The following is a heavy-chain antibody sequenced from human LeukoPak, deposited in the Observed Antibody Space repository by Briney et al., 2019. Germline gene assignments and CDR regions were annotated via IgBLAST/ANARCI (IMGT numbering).Heavy chain of an antibody. J-gene: IGHJ4*02. Sequence: GESLKISCKASGYSFTNYWIGWVRQMPGKGLEWMAVIYPGDSDTRYNPSFQGQVTISADKSISTAYLQWSSLKASDTAMYYCATYNWGFYYFDYWGQGTLVTVSS. CDR1: GYSFTNYW. V-gene: IGHV5-51*01. CDR2: IYPGDSDT. D-gene: IGHD1-1*01. CDR3: ATYNWGFYYFDY.